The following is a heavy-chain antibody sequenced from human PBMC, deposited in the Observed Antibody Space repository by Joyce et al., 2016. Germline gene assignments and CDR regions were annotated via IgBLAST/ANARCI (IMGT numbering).Heavy chain of an antibody. CDR3: TTDSEVFGVVTDF. CDR1: GFTLRNAY. Sequence: EVQLMESGGGLVKPGGSLTLSCAASGFTLRNAYMTWGRQAPGKGLEWVGRIKSRTDNGTTDYAATVKGRFIISRDDLRNMFYLQMNSLRTDDTAIYYCTTDSEVFGVVTDFWGPGTLVTVSS. J-gene: IGHJ4*02. D-gene: IGHD3-3*01. CDR2: IKSRTDNGTT. V-gene: IGHV3-15*01.